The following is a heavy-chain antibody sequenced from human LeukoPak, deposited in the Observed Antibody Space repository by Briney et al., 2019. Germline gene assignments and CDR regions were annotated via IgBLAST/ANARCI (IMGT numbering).Heavy chain of an antibody. D-gene: IGHD6-19*01. CDR2: INPNSGGT. CDR1: GYTFTGYY. CDR3: ARDQWDNSGWFDY. V-gene: IGHV1-2*02. Sequence: GASVKVSCKASGYTFTGYYMHWVRQAPGQGLEWMGWINPNSGGTNYAQKFQGRVTMTRDTSISTAYMELSRLRSDDTAVYYCARDQWDNSGWFDYWGQGTLVTVSS. J-gene: IGHJ4*02.